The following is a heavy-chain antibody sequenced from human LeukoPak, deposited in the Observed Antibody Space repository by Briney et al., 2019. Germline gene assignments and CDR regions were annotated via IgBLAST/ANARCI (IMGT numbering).Heavy chain of an antibody. Sequence: SVKVSRKASGGTFSSYAISWVRQAPGQGLEWMGGIIPIFGTANYAQKFQGRVTITADESTSTAYMELSSLRPEDTAVYYCARDDYGGNTHFDYWGQGTLVTVSS. CDR1: GGTFSSYA. CDR2: IIPIFGTA. V-gene: IGHV1-69*01. J-gene: IGHJ4*02. CDR3: ARDDYGGNTHFDY. D-gene: IGHD4-23*01.